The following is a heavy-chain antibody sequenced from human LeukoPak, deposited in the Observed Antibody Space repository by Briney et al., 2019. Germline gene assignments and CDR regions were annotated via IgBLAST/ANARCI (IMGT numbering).Heavy chain of an antibody. Sequence: GGSLRLSCATSGFAFTSYGMTWVRQAPGKGLEWVSSISGSGDNTYYADSVKGRFTFSRDNSKDTLYLQMNSLRAEDTAVYYCARGGYYGSGTYYSPTSPHWGQGTLVTVSS. D-gene: IGHD3-10*01. J-gene: IGHJ4*02. CDR2: ISGSGDNT. CDR1: GFAFTSYG. CDR3: ARGGYYGSGTYYSPTSPH. V-gene: IGHV3-23*01.